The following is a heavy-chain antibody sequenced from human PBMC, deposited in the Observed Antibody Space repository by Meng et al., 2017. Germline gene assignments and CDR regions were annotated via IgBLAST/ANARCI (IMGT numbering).Heavy chain of an antibody. Sequence: SQTLSLTCAVYGGSFSGYYWSWIRQPPGKGLEWIGETNHSGSTNYNPSLKSRVTISVDTSKNQFSLKLSSVTAADTAVYYCARGSITMVRGVIIIPFDYWGQGTLVTVSS. D-gene: IGHD3-10*01. CDR3: ARGSITMVRGVIIIPFDY. CDR1: GGSFSGYY. V-gene: IGHV4-34*01. J-gene: IGHJ4*02. CDR2: TNHSGST.